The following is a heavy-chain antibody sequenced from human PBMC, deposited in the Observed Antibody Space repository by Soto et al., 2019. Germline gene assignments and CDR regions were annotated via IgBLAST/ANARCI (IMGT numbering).Heavy chain of an antibody. Sequence: SETLSLTCAVYGGSFSGYYWSWIRQPPGKGLEWIGEINHSGSTNYNPSLKSRVTISVDTSKNQFSLKLSSVTAADTAVYYCARGSGWFDPWGQGTLVTVSS. D-gene: IGHD3-10*01. CDR2: INHSGST. CDR1: GGSFSGYY. CDR3: ARGSGWFDP. V-gene: IGHV4-34*01. J-gene: IGHJ5*02.